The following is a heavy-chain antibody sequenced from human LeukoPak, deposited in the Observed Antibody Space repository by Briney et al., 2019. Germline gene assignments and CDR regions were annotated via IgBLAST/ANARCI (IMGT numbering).Heavy chain of an antibody. D-gene: IGHD6-13*01. CDR1: GFTFSSYD. V-gene: IGHV3-23*01. Sequence: GGSLRLSCAASGFTFSSYDMTWVRQAPGRGLEWVSSIRPSGDNTYYGDSVKGRFTISRDNSKNTVYLQMNSLRAEDTAVYYCARGGNPYSSNWYYFDYWGQGTLVTVSS. CDR3: ARGGNPYSSNWYYFDY. J-gene: IGHJ4*02. CDR2: IRPSGDNT.